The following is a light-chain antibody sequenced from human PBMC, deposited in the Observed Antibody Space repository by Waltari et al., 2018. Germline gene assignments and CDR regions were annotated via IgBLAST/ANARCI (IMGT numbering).Light chain of an antibody. J-gene: IGLJ2*01. V-gene: IGLV1-44*01. Sequence: QSVLTQPPSASGTPGQRVTISCSGSSSNIRSNTVNWYQQLPETAPKLLTYSNNQRPSGVPDRFSGSKSGTSASLAISGLQSEDEADYYCAAWDDSLNGPLFGGGTKLTVL. CDR2: SNN. CDR1: SSNIRSNT. CDR3: AAWDDSLNGPL.